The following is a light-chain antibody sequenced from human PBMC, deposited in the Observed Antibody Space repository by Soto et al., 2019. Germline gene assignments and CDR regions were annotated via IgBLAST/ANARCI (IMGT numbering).Light chain of an antibody. J-gene: IGKJ5*01. CDR2: DAS. Sequence: DIPLTQTPSTLSASVGEEVTITCRASQTISRWLAWYQQKPWRAPKLLIYDASTLESGVPSRFSGSVSETEFTLTISRLQPDDFATYFCHSRALGQGTRLEI. CDR3: HSRA. V-gene: IGKV1-5*01. CDR1: QTISRW.